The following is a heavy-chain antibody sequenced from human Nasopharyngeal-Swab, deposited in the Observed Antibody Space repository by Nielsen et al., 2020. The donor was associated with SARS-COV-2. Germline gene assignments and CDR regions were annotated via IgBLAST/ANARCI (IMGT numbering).Heavy chain of an antibody. CDR1: GGSISRYY. D-gene: IGHD6-19*01. V-gene: IGHV4-59*08. J-gene: IGHJ4*02. Sequence: GSLRLSCTVSGGSISRYYWSWIRQPPGKGLEWIGYIYYSGSTNYNPSLKSRVTISVDTSKNQFSLKLSSVTAADTAVYYCARHLPRAVTGPFDYWGQGTLVTVSS. CDR3: ARHLPRAVTGPFDY. CDR2: IYYSGST.